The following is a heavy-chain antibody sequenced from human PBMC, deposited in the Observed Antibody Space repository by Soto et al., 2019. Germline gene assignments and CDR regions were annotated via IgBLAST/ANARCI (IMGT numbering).Heavy chain of an antibody. J-gene: IGHJ6*02. Sequence: EVQLVESGGGLVQPGGSLRLSCAASGFTFSSYSMNWVRQAPGKGLEWVSYISSSSSTIYYADSVKGRFTISRDNAKNSLYLQMNILRDADTSVYYCARYPYYDYVWGSYRYYYYGMEVWGQWTTVTVSS. V-gene: IGHV3-48*02. D-gene: IGHD3-16*02. CDR3: ARYPYYDYVWGSYRYYYYGMEV. CDR2: ISSSSSTI. CDR1: GFTFSSYS.